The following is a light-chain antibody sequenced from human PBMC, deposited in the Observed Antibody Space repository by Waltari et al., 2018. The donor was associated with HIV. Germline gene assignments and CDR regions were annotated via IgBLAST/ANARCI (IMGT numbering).Light chain of an antibody. V-gene: IGLV2-8*01. Sequence: QSALAQPPSASVSPGQSVTISCTGTSSDVGGYSYVSWYQQHPGKAPKLMIYEVSKRPSGVPDRFSGSKSGNAASLTVSGLQAEDEADYYGSSYAGSNNVIFGGGTKLTVL. CDR3: SSYAGSNNVI. J-gene: IGLJ2*01. CDR2: EVS. CDR1: SSDVGGYSY.